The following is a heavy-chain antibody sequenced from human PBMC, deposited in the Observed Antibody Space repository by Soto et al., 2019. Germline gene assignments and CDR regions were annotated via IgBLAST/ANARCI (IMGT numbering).Heavy chain of an antibody. Sequence: QVQLQESGPGLVKPSETLSLTCAVSGGSISRYYWSWVRQPPGKGLAWIGYSYSRGITNYNPAPKSRVTISVNTSTNQSSLKLSSVTAADTAVYYCARNPRGVSSSPDALDIRGQGTMVTVSS. CDR3: ARNPRGVSSSPDALDI. V-gene: IGHV4-59*01. CDR1: GGSISRYY. CDR2: SYSRGIT. D-gene: IGHD6-6*01. J-gene: IGHJ3*02.